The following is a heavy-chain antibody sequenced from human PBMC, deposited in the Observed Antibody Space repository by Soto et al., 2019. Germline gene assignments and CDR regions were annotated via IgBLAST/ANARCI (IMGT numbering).Heavy chain of an antibody. D-gene: IGHD6-6*01. CDR2: IYHSGRT. CDR1: GDSVNSAY. CDR3: ARTDAYNSSFFDS. Sequence: QVQLQEMGPGLVKPSQTLTITCTVSGDSVNSAYWSWIRQLPGKGLERMGNIYHSGRTSYNPSLKSRVAISIDTSKPLFSLKMRSVTAADTAVYYCARTDAYNSSFFDSWALGTVVTVSS. J-gene: IGHJ4*02. V-gene: IGHV4-31*03.